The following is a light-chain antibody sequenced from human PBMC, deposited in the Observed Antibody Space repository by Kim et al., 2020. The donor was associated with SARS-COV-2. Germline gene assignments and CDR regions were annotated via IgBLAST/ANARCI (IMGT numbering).Light chain of an antibody. CDR1: QFSGNY. CDR2: DAA. Sequence: VSVGDRVTITCRASQFSGNYLAWYQQTPGTAPKLLIYDAATLQSGVPSRFSGSGYGTDFTLTISSLQPEDSAIYYCKQLSTYPLTFGGGTKVDIK. J-gene: IGKJ4*01. CDR3: KQLSTYPLT. V-gene: IGKV1-9*01.